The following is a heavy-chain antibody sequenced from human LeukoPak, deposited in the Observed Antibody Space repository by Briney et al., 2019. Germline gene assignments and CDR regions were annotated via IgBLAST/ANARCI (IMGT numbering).Heavy chain of an antibody. CDR1: GFTFSSYG. CDR2: IWYDGSNK. J-gene: IGHJ5*02. V-gene: IGHV3-33*06. CDR3: AKDGEVPFDP. Sequence: GGYLRLSGAASGFTFSSYGMHWVRQAPGKGLEWVAVIWYDGSNKYYADSVKGRFTISRDNSKNTLYLQMNSLRAEDTAVYYCAKDGEVPFDPWGQGTLVTVSS. D-gene: IGHD3-10*01.